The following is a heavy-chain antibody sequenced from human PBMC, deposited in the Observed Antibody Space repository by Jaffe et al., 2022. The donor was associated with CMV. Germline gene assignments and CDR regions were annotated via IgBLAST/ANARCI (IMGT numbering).Heavy chain of an antibody. CDR3: ARVGGYSYARGGHGMDV. CDR2: IYSGGST. J-gene: IGHJ6*02. V-gene: IGHV3-53*01. Sequence: EVQLVESGGGLIQPGGSLRLSCAASGFTVSSNYMSWVRQAPGKGLEWVSVIYSGGSTYYADSVKGRFTISRDNSKNTLYLQMNSLRAEDTAVYYCARVGGYSYARGGHGMDVWGQGTTVTVSS. D-gene: IGHD5-18*01. CDR1: GFTVSSNY.